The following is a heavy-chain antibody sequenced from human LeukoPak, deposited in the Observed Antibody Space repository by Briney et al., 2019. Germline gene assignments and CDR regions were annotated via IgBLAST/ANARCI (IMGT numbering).Heavy chain of an antibody. V-gene: IGHV3-30*18. J-gene: IGHJ4*02. Sequence: PGGTLRLSCAASGVTFSDFGMHWVRQAPGKGLEWVAVISYDGSNKYYADSVKGRFTISRDNWKNTLYLQMDSLRNEDTAVYYCAKDGDATGYYPFDDWGQGILVTVSS. CDR1: GVTFSDFG. D-gene: IGHD3-9*01. CDR3: AKDGDATGYYPFDD. CDR2: ISYDGSNK.